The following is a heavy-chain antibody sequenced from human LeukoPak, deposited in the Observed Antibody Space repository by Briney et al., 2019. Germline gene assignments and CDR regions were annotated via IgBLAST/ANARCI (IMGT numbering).Heavy chain of an antibody. D-gene: IGHD2-21*02. CDR2: IRSKAYGGTT. J-gene: IGHJ4*02. Sequence: GGSLRLSCTASGFTFGDYSMSWVRQAPGKGLEWVGFIRSKAYGGTTEYAASVKGRFTILRDDSKSIAYLQMNSLKTEDTAVYYCTRNPCVGDCYYDYWGQGTLVTASS. CDR1: GFTFGDYS. CDR3: TRNPCVGDCYYDY. V-gene: IGHV3-49*04.